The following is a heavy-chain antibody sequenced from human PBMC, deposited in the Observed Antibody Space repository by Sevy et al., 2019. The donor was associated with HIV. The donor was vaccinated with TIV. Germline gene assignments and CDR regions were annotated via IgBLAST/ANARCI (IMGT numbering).Heavy chain of an antibody. Sequence: GGSLRLSCTASGFTFGDYAMSWFRQAPGKGLEWVGFIRSKAYGGTTEHAASVKGRFTISRDDSKSIAYLQMNSLKTEDTAVYYCTRDRELLWFGELPRFDYWGQGTLVTVSS. CDR1: GFTFGDYA. CDR3: TRDRELLWFGELPRFDY. J-gene: IGHJ4*02. CDR2: IRSKAYGGTT. D-gene: IGHD3-10*01. V-gene: IGHV3-49*03.